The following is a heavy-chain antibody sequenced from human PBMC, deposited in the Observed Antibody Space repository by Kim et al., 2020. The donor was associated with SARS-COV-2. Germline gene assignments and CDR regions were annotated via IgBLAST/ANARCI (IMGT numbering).Heavy chain of an antibody. CDR1: GDSIRSFY. CDR3: ASTYSAVTTYYGMDV. D-gene: IGHD4-17*01. V-gene: IGHV4-59*01. Sequence: SETLSLTCTVSGDSIRSFYWSWIRQPPGKGLEWIGYIYYSGSTNYNPSLKSRVTISVDTSKNQFSLKLNSVTAADTAVYYCASTYSAVTTYYGMDVWGQGTTVTVAS. J-gene: IGHJ6*02. CDR2: IYYSGST.